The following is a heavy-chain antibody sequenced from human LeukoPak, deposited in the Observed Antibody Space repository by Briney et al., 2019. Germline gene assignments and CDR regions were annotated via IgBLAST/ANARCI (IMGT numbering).Heavy chain of an antibody. CDR2: MNPNSGNT. Sequence: ASVKVSCKASGYTFTSYGISWVRQAPGQGLEWMGWMNPNSGNTGYAQKFQGRVTMTRNTSITTAYMELSSLRSEDTAVYYCAKTPPNWGIDYWGQGTLVTVSS. CDR1: GYTFTSYG. CDR3: AKTPPNWGIDY. J-gene: IGHJ4*02. D-gene: IGHD7-27*01. V-gene: IGHV1-8*02.